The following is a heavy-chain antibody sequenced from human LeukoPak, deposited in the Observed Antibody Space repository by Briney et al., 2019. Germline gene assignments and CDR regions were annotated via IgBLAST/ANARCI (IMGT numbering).Heavy chain of an antibody. CDR1: GGSISSYY. D-gene: IGHD3-3*01. Sequence: PSETLSLTCTVSGGSISSYYWSWIWQPPGEGLEWIGYIYYSGSTNYNPSLKSRVTISVDTSKNQFSLKLSSVTAADTAVYYCARVHTFYDFWSGYYPPGYFDYWGQGTLVTVSS. CDR2: IYYSGST. V-gene: IGHV4-59*01. J-gene: IGHJ4*02. CDR3: ARVHTFYDFWSGYYPPGYFDY.